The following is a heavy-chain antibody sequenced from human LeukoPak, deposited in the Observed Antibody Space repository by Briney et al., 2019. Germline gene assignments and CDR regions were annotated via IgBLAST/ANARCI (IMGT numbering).Heavy chain of an antibody. V-gene: IGHV4-39*01. CDR1: GGSISSSSYY. D-gene: IGHD3-9*01. CDR2: IYYSGST. Sequence: SETLSLTCTVSGGSISSSSYYWGWIRQPPGKGLEWIGSIYYSGSTYYNPSLKSRVTISVDTSKNQFSLKLSSVTAADTAVYYCARLDIQSIDYWGQGTLVTVSS. J-gene: IGHJ4*02. CDR3: ARLDIQSIDY.